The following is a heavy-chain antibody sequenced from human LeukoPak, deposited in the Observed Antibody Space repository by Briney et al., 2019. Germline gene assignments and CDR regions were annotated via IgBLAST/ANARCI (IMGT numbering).Heavy chain of an antibody. Sequence: GGSLRLSCAASGFTFSSYAMSWVRQAPGKGLEWVSAISGSGGSTYYADSVKGRFTISRDNSKNTLYLQMNSLRAEDKAVYYCAKGVSSGWSYYYYYMDVWGKGTTVTVSS. CDR3: AKGVSSGWSYYYYYMDV. CDR2: ISGSGGST. D-gene: IGHD6-19*01. J-gene: IGHJ6*03. V-gene: IGHV3-23*01. CDR1: GFTFSSYA.